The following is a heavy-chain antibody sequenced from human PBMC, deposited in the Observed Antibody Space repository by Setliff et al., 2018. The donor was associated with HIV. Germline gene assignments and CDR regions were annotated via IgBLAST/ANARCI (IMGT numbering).Heavy chain of an antibody. CDR2: LNQDGSEK. J-gene: IGHJ4*02. CDR1: GFTFSRNW. CDR3: ARVAGTTFPYYFDY. Sequence: PGGSLRLSCAASGFTFSRNWMSWVRQAPGKGLEWVANLNQDGSEKYYVDSVKGRFTISRDNAKNSVYLQINSLRAEDTAVYYCARVAGTTFPYYFDYWGQGTLVTVSS. D-gene: IGHD1-7*01. V-gene: IGHV3-7*03.